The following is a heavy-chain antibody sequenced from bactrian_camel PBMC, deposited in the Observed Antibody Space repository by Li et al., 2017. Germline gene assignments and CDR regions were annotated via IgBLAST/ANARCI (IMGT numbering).Heavy chain of an antibody. D-gene: IGHD2*01. CDR3: AARGPYCYTKLSVRDFTY. Sequence: HVQLVESGGGSVQAGGSLKLSCVASGYTDYSRYCMGWFRQGAGKEREGLAVINDDGSTDYTESTEGRFTISQGNAKNTVYLQMNSLKPEDTAMYYCAARGPYCYTKLSVRDFTYWGQ. CDR1: GYTDYSRYC. J-gene: IGHJ6*01. CDR2: INDDGST. V-gene: IGHV3S9*01.